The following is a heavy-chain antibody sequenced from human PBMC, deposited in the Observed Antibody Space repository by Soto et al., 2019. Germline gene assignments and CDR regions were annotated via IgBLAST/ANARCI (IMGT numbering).Heavy chain of an antibody. CDR2: IRSKTDVGTT. V-gene: IGHV3-15*01. Sequence: PGGSLRLSCAASGFPFSNAWMSWVRQAPGKGLERVGRIRSKTDVGTTDYAAPVKGRFTISRDDSRDTLYLQMNSLKTEDTAVYYCKWDLEATEPWGQGNMVTVSS. J-gene: IGHJ5*02. CDR3: KWDLEATEP. CDR1: GFPFSNAW. D-gene: IGHD1-26*01.